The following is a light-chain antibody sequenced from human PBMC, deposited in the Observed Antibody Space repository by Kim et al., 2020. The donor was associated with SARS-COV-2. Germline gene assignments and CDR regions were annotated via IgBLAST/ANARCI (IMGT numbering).Light chain of an antibody. J-gene: IGKJ1*01. CDR3: QQYHDWAET. CDR1: QSVNTK. CDR2: GAS. Sequence: EIVMTQSPATLSVSPGERATLTCRASQSVNTKLAWYQQKGGRPPRILIYGASTRATGVPARFSGSGSGTDFTLTISSLQSEDFAVYYCQQYHDWAETFVQGTKVDIK. V-gene: IGKV3D-15*01.